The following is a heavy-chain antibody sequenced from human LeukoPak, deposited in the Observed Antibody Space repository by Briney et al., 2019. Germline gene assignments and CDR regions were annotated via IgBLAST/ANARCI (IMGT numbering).Heavy chain of an antibody. V-gene: IGHV4-61*02. CDR3: ARGAAVGIAAAGTN. CDR2: IYISGST. D-gene: IGHD6-13*01. J-gene: IGHJ4*02. CDR1: GGSISSGSYY. Sequence: SETLSLTCTVSGGSISSGSYYWSWIRQPAGKGLEWIGRIYISGSTNYNPSLKSRVTISVDTSKNQFSLKLSSVTAADTAVYYCARGAAVGIAAAGTNWGQGTLVTVSS.